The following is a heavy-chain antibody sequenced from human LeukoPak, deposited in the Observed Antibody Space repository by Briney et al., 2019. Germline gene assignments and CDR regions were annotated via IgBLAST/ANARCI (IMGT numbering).Heavy chain of an antibody. CDR2: IWYDGSNK. CDR1: GFTFSSYG. D-gene: IGHD6-6*01. CDR3: ARAWDTAAPYYFDY. V-gene: IGHV3-33*01. J-gene: IGHJ4*02. Sequence: GSLRLSCAASGFTFSSYGMHWVRQAPGKGLEWVAVIWYDGSNKYYADSVKGRFTISRDNSKNTLYLQMNSLRAEDTAVYYCARAWDTAAPYYFDYWGQGALVTVSS.